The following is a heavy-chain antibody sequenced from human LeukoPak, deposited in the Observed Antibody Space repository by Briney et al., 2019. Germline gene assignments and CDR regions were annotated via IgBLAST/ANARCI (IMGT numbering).Heavy chain of an antibody. Sequence: GGSLRLSCAASGFTFSSYSMNWVRQAPGKGLEWVAVIWYDGSNKYYADSVKGRFTISRDNSKNTLYLQMNSLRAEDTAVYYCARDPNSIYLGSFDIWGQGTMVTVSS. D-gene: IGHD3-16*02. CDR1: GFTFSSYS. V-gene: IGHV3-33*08. CDR3: ARDPNSIYLGSFDI. CDR2: IWYDGSNK. J-gene: IGHJ3*02.